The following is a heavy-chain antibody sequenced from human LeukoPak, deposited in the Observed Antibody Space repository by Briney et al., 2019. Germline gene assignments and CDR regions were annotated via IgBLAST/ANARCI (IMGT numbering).Heavy chain of an antibody. V-gene: IGHV3-66*01. CDR2: IYSGGST. J-gene: IGHJ3*02. CDR3: AREGTSVTAKDALDI. CDR1: GFSVSSKY. Sequence: GGSLRLSCAASGFSVSSKYMNWVRQAPGKGLEWVSVIYSGGSTYYADSVKGRFTISRDNSKDTLYLQMNSLRAEDTAVYYCAREGTSVTAKDALDIWGQGTMVTVSS. D-gene: IGHD4-17*01.